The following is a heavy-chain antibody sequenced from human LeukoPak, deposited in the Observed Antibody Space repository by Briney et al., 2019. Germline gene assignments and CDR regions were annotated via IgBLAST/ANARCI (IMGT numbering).Heavy chain of an antibody. J-gene: IGHJ3*02. D-gene: IGHD1-26*01. CDR3: ATYGSYYDSRYAFET. CDR2: INNDGSST. CDR1: GFTFSSYW. V-gene: IGHV3-74*01. Sequence: QPGGSLRLSCAASGFTFSSYWMHWVRQPPGKGLVWVSRINNDGSSTSYADSVKGRFTISRDNARNTLYLQMNSLRAEDTAVYYCATYGSYYDSRYAFETWGQGTTVTVSS.